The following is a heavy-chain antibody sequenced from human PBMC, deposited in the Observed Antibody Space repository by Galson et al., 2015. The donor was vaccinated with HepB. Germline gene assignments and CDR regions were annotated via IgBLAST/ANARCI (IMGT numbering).Heavy chain of an antibody. D-gene: IGHD2-15*01. J-gene: IGHJ4*02. CDR1: GFTFSSYS. V-gene: IGHV3-48*01. CDR3: ARLNGYCSGGTCATDF. CDR2: ISSSSSAI. Sequence: SLRLSCAASGFTFSSYSMNWVRQAPGKGLEGVSHISSSSSAIYYADSVKGRFTTSRDNAKNSLFLQMNSLRVEDTAVYYCARLNGYCSGGTCATDFWGQGTLVTVSS.